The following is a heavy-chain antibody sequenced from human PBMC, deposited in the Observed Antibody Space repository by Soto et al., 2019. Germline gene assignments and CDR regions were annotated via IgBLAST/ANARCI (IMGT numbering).Heavy chain of an antibody. CDR3: TRGPGIAAL. D-gene: IGHD6-6*01. CDR1: GDSISSYY. J-gene: IGHJ4*02. V-gene: IGHV4-59*01. CDR2: IYYSGST. Sequence: QVQLQESGPGLVKPSETLSLTCTGSGDSISSYYWSWIRQPPGKGLEWIGYIYYSGSTNYNPSLKSRVTISVDTSKNQFSLKLSSVTAADTAVYYCTRGPGIAALWGQGTLVTVSS.